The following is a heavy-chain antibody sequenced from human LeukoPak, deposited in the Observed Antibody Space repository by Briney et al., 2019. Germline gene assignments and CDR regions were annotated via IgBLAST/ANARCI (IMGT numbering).Heavy chain of an antibody. CDR3: ARTMGVYYDSSGSPDY. Sequence: SETLSLTCAVYGGSFSGYFWSWIRQPPGKGLEWIGEINHSGSTNYNPSLKSRVTISVDTSKNQFSLKLSSVTAADTAVYYCARTMGVYYDSSGSPDYWGQGTLVTVSS. V-gene: IGHV4-34*01. CDR1: GGSFSGYF. J-gene: IGHJ4*02. CDR2: INHSGST. D-gene: IGHD3-22*01.